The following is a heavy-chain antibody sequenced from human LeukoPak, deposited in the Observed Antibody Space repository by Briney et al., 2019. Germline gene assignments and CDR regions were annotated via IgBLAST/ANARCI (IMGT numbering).Heavy chain of an antibody. D-gene: IGHD3-3*01. V-gene: IGHV3-66*01. CDR2: IYSGGNT. CDR1: GFTFSSYG. J-gene: IGHJ2*01. CDR3: ARPWTIFGERYFDL. Sequence: GRSLRLSCAASGFTFSSYGMHWVRQAPGKGLEWVSVIYSGGNTYYADSVKGRFTISRDNSKNTLYLHMNSLRAEDTAVYYCARPWTIFGERYFDLWGRGTLVTVSS.